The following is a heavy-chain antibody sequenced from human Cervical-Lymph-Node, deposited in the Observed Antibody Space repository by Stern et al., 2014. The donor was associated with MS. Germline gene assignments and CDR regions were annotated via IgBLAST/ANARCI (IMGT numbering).Heavy chain of an antibody. CDR2: INSDGTTT. D-gene: IGHD3-22*01. Sequence: EVQLLESGGGLVQPGGSLSLSCAASGFAFSNYWMHWVRQVPGKGLVWVSRINSDGTTTGYADSVKGRFTISRDNAKNTLFLQMKSLRVDDTAVYYCARDDSSGYAVWGQGSLVTV. CDR1: GFAFSNYW. V-gene: IGHV3-74*02. J-gene: IGHJ4*02. CDR3: ARDDSSGYAV.